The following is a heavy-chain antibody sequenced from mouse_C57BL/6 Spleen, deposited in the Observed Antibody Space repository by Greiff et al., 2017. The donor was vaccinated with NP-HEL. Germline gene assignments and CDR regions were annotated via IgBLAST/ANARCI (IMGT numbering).Heavy chain of an antibody. J-gene: IGHJ1*03. CDR3: AAYSPFGYFDV. CDR1: GYAFSSSW. CDR2: IYPGDGDT. Sequence: VQLQQSGPELVKPGASVKISCKASGYAFSSSWMNWVKQRPGKGLEWIGRIYPGDGDTNYNGKFKGKATLTADKSSSTAYMQLSSLTSEDSAVYFCAAYSPFGYFDVWGTGTTVTVSS. V-gene: IGHV1-82*01. D-gene: IGHD2-12*01.